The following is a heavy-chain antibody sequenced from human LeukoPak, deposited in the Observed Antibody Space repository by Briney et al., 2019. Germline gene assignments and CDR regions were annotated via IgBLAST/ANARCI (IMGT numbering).Heavy chain of an antibody. V-gene: IGHV4-59*08. CDR3: ARRGRVEEGRYFDWSYTQGWFDP. D-gene: IGHD3-9*01. CDR1: GGSISSYY. Sequence: SETLFLTCTVSGGSISSYYWSWIRQPPGKGLEWIGYIYYSGSTNYNPSLKSRVTISVDTSKNQFSLKLSSVTAADTAVYYCARRGRVEEGRYFDWSYTQGWFDPWGQGTLVTVSS. J-gene: IGHJ5*02. CDR2: IYYSGST.